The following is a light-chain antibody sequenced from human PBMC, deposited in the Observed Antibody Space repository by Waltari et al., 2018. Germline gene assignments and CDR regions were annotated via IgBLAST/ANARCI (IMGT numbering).Light chain of an antibody. CDR2: WAS. V-gene: IGKV4-1*01. CDR1: QRLLYNSNNKNY. J-gene: IGKJ3*01. Sequence: DIVMTQSPDSLAVSLGERATINCKSSQRLLYNSNNKNYLAWYQQKPGQPPKMLIYWASSRESGVPGRFSGSGSGTDFTLTISSLQAEDVAVYYCQQYYATPRTFGPGTKVDIK. CDR3: QQYYATPRT.